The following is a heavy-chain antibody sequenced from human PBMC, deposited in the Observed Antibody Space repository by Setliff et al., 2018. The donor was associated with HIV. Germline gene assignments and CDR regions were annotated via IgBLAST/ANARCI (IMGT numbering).Heavy chain of an antibody. CDR1: GGTFSSYA. Sequence: SVKVSCKASGGTFSSYAISWVRQAPGQGLEWMGGIIPIFGTANYAQKFQGRVTITADESMSTAYMELSNLRSEDTAVFYCAATYYYDSSGLHGFDYWGQGTLVTVSS. J-gene: IGHJ4*02. D-gene: IGHD3-22*01. CDR3: AATYYYDSSGLHGFDY. V-gene: IGHV1-69*13. CDR2: IIPIFGTA.